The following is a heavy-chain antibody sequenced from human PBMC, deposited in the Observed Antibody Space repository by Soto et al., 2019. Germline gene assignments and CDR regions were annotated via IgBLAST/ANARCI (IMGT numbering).Heavy chain of an antibody. CDR3: ARDLVWGKXDIVAATTSNWLDP. J-gene: IGHJ5*02. V-gene: IGHV1-18*01. D-gene: IGHD1-26*01. CDR2: INIYNGNT. CDR1: GYTFTSYG. Sequence: ASVKVSCKASGYTFTSYGISWVRQAPGQGLEWMGWINIYNGNTNYARKTQGRVTLTTDTSTSTAYMELRSLNSDDTAVYYCARDLVWGKXDIVAATTSNWLDPWGQGTLVTVSS.